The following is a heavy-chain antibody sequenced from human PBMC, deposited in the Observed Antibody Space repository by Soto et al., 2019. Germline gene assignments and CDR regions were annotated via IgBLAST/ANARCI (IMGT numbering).Heavy chain of an antibody. Sequence: QVQLVESGGGVVQPGRSLRLSCAASGFTFSSYGMHWVRQAPGKGLEWVAVISYDGSNKYYADSVKGRFTISRDNSKNTMYQQMNSLRGDDTAVYYCSKDFGRSSGLNGDCDLWGRGTLVTVSS. J-gene: IGHJ2*01. D-gene: IGHD6-19*01. CDR3: SKDFGRSSGLNGDCDL. V-gene: IGHV3-30*18. CDR2: ISYDGSNK. CDR1: GFTFSSYG.